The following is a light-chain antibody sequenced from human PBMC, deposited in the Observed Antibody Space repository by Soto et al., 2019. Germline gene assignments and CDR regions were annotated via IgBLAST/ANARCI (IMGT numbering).Light chain of an antibody. V-gene: IGKV3-15*01. Sequence: EIVMTQSPATLSVSPGERATLSCRASQSLSSNLAWYQQKPGQAPSLLIHGSSTRATGIPARFSGSGSGTEFTLTISSLQSEDFAVYYCQQYINWPITFGQGTRLEI. CDR1: QSLSSN. CDR2: GSS. CDR3: QQYINWPIT. J-gene: IGKJ5*01.